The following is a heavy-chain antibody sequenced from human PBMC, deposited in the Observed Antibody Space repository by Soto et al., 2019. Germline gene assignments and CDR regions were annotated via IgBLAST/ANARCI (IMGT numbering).Heavy chain of an antibody. CDR3: LIIYCTPICSLFAY. D-gene: IGHD2-8*01. J-gene: IGHJ4*01. V-gene: IGHV4-39*05. CDR2: MYYRGST. Sequence: PSENPYITSTVYDDSITTSSYYWGWIRQPPGKGLEWIGSMYYRGSTYHNPSLKSRVTISADTSKSQFSLKLSSVTAADTAVYYFLIIYCTPICSLFAYW. CDR1: DDSITTSSYY.